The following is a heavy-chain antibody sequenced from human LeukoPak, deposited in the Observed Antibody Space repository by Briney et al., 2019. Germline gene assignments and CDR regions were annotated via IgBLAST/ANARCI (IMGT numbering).Heavy chain of an antibody. Sequence: GGSLTLSCAASGLSVSSTFMSWVRQTPGKGLEWFSSVFGGGGTRYADSVMGRFTISRDNSKSTLYLQMNSLRAEDTAVYYCARTYTNNAGYYLYWGQGTLVTVSS. CDR2: VFGGGGT. D-gene: IGHD3-22*01. CDR3: ARTYTNNAGYYLY. J-gene: IGHJ4*02. CDR1: GLSVSSTF. V-gene: IGHV3-53*01.